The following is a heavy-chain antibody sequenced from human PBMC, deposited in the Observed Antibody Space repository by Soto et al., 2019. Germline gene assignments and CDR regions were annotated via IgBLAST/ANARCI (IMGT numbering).Heavy chain of an antibody. J-gene: IGHJ5*02. D-gene: IGHD3-3*01. V-gene: IGHV4-59*08. Sequence: PSETLSLTCTVSGGSISSYYWSWIRQPPGKGLEWIGYIYYSGSTNYNPSLKSRVTISVDTSKNQFSLKLSSVTAADTAVYYCARQGQISLRFLEWGFDPWGQGTLVTVSS. CDR3: ARQGQISLRFLEWGFDP. CDR2: IYYSGST. CDR1: GGSISSYY.